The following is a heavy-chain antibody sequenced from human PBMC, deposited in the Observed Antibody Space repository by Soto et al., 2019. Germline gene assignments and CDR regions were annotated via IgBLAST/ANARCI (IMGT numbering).Heavy chain of an antibody. V-gene: IGHV3-48*02. CDR2: ITGGGSPT. CDR3: ARDAHNDRYSFGFEA. Sequence: EVQLVESGGGLVQPGGSLRLSCVASGFTFSAHSMNWVRQAPGKGLEWISYITGGGSPTMYTDSVKGRFTLSRDNAKNSVLLQMTSLRDEATALYYCARDAHNDRYSFGFEAWGQGTLVTVSS. CDR1: GFTFSAHS. J-gene: IGHJ4*02. D-gene: IGHD5-18*01.